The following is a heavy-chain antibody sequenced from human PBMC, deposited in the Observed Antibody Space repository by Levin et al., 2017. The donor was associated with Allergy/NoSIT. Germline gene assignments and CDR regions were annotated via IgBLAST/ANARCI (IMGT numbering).Heavy chain of an antibody. V-gene: IGHV3-7*01. J-gene: IGHJ4*02. CDR1: GFAFSDFW. CDR3: AIVPARGACSDGAGREELDG. Sequence: GGSLRLSCVASGFAFSDFWMSWVRPAPGRGLEWVSNINQDGGEKYHVDYVKGRFTISRDNAKNSLSLQMNILTAEDTALFYCAIVPARGACSDGAGREELDGWGQGSLVTVSS. D-gene: IGHD2-15*01. CDR2: INQDGGEK.